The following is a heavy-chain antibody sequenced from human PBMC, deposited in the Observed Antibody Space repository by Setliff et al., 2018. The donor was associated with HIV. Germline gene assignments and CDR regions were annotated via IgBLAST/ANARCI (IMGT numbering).Heavy chain of an antibody. CDR1: GGSFNILA. V-gene: IGHV1-69*06. Sequence: SSVKISCKASGGSFNILAFTWVRQAPGQGLEWLGGIIPVVDAPIYAQRFQGRVVITADKSTGTAYMQLSSLKFEDTAVYYCATSPPGVHGFSIWGQGTMVTVSS. D-gene: IGHD3-10*01. CDR2: IIPVVDAP. CDR3: ATSPPGVHGFSI. J-gene: IGHJ3*02.